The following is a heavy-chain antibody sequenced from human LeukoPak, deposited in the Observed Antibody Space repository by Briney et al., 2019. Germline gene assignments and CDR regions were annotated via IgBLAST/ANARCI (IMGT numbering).Heavy chain of an antibody. Sequence: PGGSLRLSCAASGFTFSSYSMNWVRQAPGKGLEWVSYISSSTNTIYYADSVKGRFTISRDNAKNSLYLQMNSLRAEDTAVYYCAREVSIAAAGKDRMGWFDPWGQGTLVTVSS. V-gene: IGHV3-48*01. D-gene: IGHD6-13*01. CDR1: GFTFSSYS. CDR2: ISSSTNTI. CDR3: AREVSIAAAGKDRMGWFDP. J-gene: IGHJ5*02.